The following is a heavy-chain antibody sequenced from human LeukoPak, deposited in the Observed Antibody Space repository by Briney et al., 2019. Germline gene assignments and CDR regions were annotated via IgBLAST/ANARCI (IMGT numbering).Heavy chain of an antibody. J-gene: IGHJ5*02. Sequence: SETLSLTCTVSGVSISSGGYHWSWIPQHPGKGLEWIGYIYNSGGTYYNPSLKSRVTISVETSKSQFSLRLSSVTAADTAVYYCVRCKGVVVATAFDPWGQGTLVTVSS. D-gene: IGHD2-15*01. CDR2: IYNSGGT. CDR1: GVSISSGGYH. CDR3: VRCKGVVVATAFDP. V-gene: IGHV4-31*03.